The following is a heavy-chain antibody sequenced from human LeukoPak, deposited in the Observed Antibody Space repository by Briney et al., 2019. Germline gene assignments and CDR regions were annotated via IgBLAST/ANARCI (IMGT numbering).Heavy chain of an antibody. J-gene: IGHJ2*01. CDR2: IYYSGST. V-gene: IGHV4-59*08. D-gene: IGHD2-21*02. Sequence: SETLSLTCTVSGGSISSYYWSWIRQPPGKGLEWIGYIYYSGSTNYNPSLKSRVTISVDTSKNQFSLKLSSVTAADTAVYYCARHRCGGDCSPYWYFDLWGRSTLVTVSS. CDR1: GGSISSYY. CDR3: ARHRCGGDCSPYWYFDL.